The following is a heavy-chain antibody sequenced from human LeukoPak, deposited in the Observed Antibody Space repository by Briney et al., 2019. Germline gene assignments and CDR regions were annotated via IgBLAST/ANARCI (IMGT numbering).Heavy chain of an antibody. D-gene: IGHD2-2*02. Sequence: GGSLRLSCAASGFTFSSYAMKWVRQAPGKGLEWVSVISGSGDSTNYEDSVKGRFTISRDNSKNMLNLQMSGLRAEDTAVYYCAKALSNSVSSCYNYWGQGTLVTVSS. V-gene: IGHV3-23*01. J-gene: IGHJ4*02. CDR2: ISGSGDST. CDR1: GFTFSSYA. CDR3: AKALSNSVSSCYNY.